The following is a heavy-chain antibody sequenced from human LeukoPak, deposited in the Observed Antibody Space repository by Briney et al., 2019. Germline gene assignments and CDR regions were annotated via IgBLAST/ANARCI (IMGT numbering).Heavy chain of an antibody. Sequence: GRSLRLSCAASGFTFSSYGMHWVRQAPGKGLEWVAVIWYDGSNKYYADSVKGRFTISRDNSKNTLYLQMNSLRAEGTAVYYCARDPPGGSGYYGLDYWGQGTLVTVSS. CDR2: IWYDGSNK. CDR3: ARDPPGGSGYYGLDY. D-gene: IGHD3-22*01. V-gene: IGHV3-33*01. J-gene: IGHJ4*02. CDR1: GFTFSSYG.